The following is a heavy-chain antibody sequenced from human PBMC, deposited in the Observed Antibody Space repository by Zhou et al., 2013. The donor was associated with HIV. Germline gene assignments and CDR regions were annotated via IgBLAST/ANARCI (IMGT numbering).Heavy chain of an antibody. V-gene: IGHV1-69*05. D-gene: IGHD2-2*01. CDR3: ARVRYCSSTSCYAGYYYYYMDV. CDR1: GGTFSSYA. CDR2: IIPIFGTA. Sequence: QVQLVQSGAEVKKPGSSVKVSCKASGGTFSSYAISWVRQAPGQGLEWMGGIIPIFGTANYAQKFQGRVTITTDESTSTAYMELSSLRSEDTAVYYCARVRYCSSTSCYAGYYYYYMDVWGKGTTVTVSS. J-gene: IGHJ6*03.